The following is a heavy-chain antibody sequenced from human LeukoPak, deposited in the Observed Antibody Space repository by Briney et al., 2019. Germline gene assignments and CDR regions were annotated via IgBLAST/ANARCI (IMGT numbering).Heavy chain of an antibody. D-gene: IGHD1-14*01. Sequence: GGSLRLSCAASGFTFTSYAMSWVRQAPGKGLGWVSAISGDASGTYYTDSVKGRFTISRDNSKNTLFLQMNSLRVEDTAVYYCAKGGVTSVYHAFDIWGQGTMVTVSS. J-gene: IGHJ3*02. V-gene: IGHV3-23*01. CDR3: AKGGVTSVYHAFDI. CDR1: GFTFTSYA. CDR2: ISGDASGT.